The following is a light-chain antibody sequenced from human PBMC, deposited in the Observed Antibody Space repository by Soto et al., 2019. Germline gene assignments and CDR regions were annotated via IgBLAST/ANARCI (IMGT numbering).Light chain of an antibody. CDR3: HQRQSWPRT. CDR2: QTS. CDR1: QYINTR. Sequence: EIVLMQSPGTLSSFPGDRVTLSCRASQYINTRLAWYQHRPGQAPRLLIYQTSIRAAGIPARFSASGSGTDFTLTISDVQPEDFALYYCHQRQSWPRTFGQGTKVDI. J-gene: IGKJ1*01. V-gene: IGKV3-11*01.